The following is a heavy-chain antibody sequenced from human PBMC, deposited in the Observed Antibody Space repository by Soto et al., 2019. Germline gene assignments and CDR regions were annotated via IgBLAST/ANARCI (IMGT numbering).Heavy chain of an antibody. J-gene: IGHJ4*02. D-gene: IGHD6-19*01. V-gene: IGHV1-18*01. Sequence: QVQLVQSGAEVKKPGASVKVSCKASGFTFTRYGISWVRQAPGQGLEWMGWSSAFNGDTKYAQRLQGRVSMTTDTSTDTAHMELRSLRSDDTAVYYCARDSPSSGLLGTNYWGQGTLVSVSS. CDR2: SSAFNGDT. CDR3: ARDSPSSGLLGTNY. CDR1: GFTFTRYG.